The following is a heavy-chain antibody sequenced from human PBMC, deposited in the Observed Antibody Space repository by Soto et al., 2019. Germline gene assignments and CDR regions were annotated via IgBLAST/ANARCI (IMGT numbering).Heavy chain of an antibody. V-gene: IGHV1-69*01. CDR3: VLAVDPFDX. J-gene: IGHJ4*02. CDR2: IIPIFGTA. Sequence: SVKVSCKASGGTFSSYAISWVRQAPGQGLEWMGGIIPIFGTANYAQKFLGRVTITADESTSTAYMELSSMRSEDTAVYYCVLAVDPFDXWGQGTLGNVSS. D-gene: IGHD2-15*01. CDR1: GGTFSSYA.